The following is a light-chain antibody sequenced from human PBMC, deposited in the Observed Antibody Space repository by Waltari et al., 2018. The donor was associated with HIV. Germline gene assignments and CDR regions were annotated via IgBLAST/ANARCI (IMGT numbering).Light chain of an antibody. Sequence: IVMTQAPLPSPVPLGQPASISCRSSQSPVHTDGDTYLSWLHQRPAQPPRLLIYKVSNRFSGGPDRCIGSGAGTDFTLKISRVEAADVGVYYCLQTTQIPVTFGGGTKVEIK. CDR1: QSPVHTDGDTY. CDR3: LQTTQIPVT. V-gene: IGKV2-24*01. J-gene: IGKJ4*02. CDR2: KVS.